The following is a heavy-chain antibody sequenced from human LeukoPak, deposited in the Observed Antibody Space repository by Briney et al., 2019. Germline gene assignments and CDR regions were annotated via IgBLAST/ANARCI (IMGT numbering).Heavy chain of an antibody. CDR1: GGSISSYY. CDR3: AGDERRGSYGHRFDP. J-gene: IGHJ5*02. Sequence: SETLSLTCSVSGGSISSYYWSWIRQPPRKGLEGIGYVYYSGTTNYNPSLKSRVTISVDTSKNQFSLKLSSVTAADTAVYYCAGDERRGSYGHRFDPRGQGTLVTVSS. V-gene: IGHV4-59*01. D-gene: IGHD3-16*01. CDR2: VYYSGTT.